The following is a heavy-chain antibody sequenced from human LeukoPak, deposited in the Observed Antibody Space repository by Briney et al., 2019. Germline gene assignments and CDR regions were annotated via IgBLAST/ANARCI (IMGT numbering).Heavy chain of an antibody. CDR3: ARGNRLYTSSWSSLAFDI. CDR2: TKPISGYT. J-gene: IGHJ3*02. D-gene: IGHD6-13*01. V-gene: IGHV1-8*01. CDR1: GYTFTSFD. Sequence: ASVKVSCKASGYTFTSFDINWVRQATGQGLEWMGWTKPISGYTGFAQKFQGRVTMTRNTSISTAYMEVSSLTSQDTAVYYCARGNRLYTSSWSSLAFDIWGQGTMVTVSS.